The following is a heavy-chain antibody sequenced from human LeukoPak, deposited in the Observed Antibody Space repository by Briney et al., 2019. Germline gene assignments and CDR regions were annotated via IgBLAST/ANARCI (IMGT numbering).Heavy chain of an antibody. CDR3: ARKSPFAFDI. CDR2: IYYSGST. CDR1: GGSISSYY. J-gene: IGHJ3*02. V-gene: IGHV4-59*01. Sequence: PSETLSLTCTVSGGSISSYYWSWIRQPPGKGLEWIGYIYYSGSTNYNPSLKSRVTISVDTSKNQFSLKLSSVTAVDTAVYYCARKSPFAFDIWGQGTMVTVSS.